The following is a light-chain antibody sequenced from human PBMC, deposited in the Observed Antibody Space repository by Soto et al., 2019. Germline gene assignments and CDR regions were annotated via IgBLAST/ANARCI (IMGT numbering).Light chain of an antibody. CDR2: AAS. CDR3: LQYYDYPRT. CDR1: QGIGND. Sequence: AIQMTQSPSSLSASVGDRVTLTCRASQGIGNDLGWYQQKPGKAPKLLIYAASSLQSGVPSRFSGSGSGTDFTLTISSLQPEDFATYYCLQYYDYPRTFGQGTKVEFK. J-gene: IGKJ1*01. V-gene: IGKV1-6*01.